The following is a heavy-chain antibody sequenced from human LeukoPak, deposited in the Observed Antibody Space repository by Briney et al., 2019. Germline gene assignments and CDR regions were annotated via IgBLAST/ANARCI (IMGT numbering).Heavy chain of an antibody. CDR3: AGVRYSHGLYGGRWFDP. V-gene: IGHV4-34*01. Sequence: SETLSLTCAVYGASFNVYYWSWIRQPPGKGLEWIGEINHSGSTNYNPSLKSLVTISIDTSKSQFSLNLSSVTAADTAVYYCAGVRYSHGLYGGRWFDPWGQGTVVTVSS. D-gene: IGHD5-18*01. J-gene: IGHJ5*02. CDR1: GASFNVYY. CDR2: INHSGST.